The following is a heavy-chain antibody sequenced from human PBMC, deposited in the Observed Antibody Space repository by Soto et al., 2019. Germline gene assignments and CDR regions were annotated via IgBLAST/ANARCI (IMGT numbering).Heavy chain of an antibody. V-gene: IGHV3-13*01. D-gene: IGHD4-4*01. CDR2: IGTAGDT. CDR1: GFPFSSYD. CDR3: ARGKRTTVTTWYYMDV. Sequence: GGAPRLSFAASGFPFSSYDMHWVRPASGKGLEWVSAIGTAGDTYYPGSVKGRFTISRENAKNSLYLQMNSLRAGDTAVYYCARGKRTTVTTWYYMDVWGKGTTVTVSS. J-gene: IGHJ6*03.